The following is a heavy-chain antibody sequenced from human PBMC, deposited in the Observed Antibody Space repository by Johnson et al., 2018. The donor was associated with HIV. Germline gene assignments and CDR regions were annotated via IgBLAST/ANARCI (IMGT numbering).Heavy chain of an antibody. Sequence: VQLVESGGGLVQPGGSRGPSCAAPGSTLSSNWWSWVPRAPGKGLDWVPTKKQDESEKSYVDFLRGQSPISRDNAKNSLYLQMNSLRPEDTAVYYCARDGRDLATRGAFDIWGPGTVVTVSS. V-gene: IGHV3-7*01. CDR2: KKQDESEK. J-gene: IGHJ3*02. D-gene: IGHD5-24*01. CDR3: ARDGRDLATRGAFDI. CDR1: GSTLSSNW.